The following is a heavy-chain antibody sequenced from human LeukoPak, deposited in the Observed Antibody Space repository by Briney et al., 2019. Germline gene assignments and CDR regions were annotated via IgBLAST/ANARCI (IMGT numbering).Heavy chain of an antibody. CDR1: GFTFSSYW. V-gene: IGHV3-7*01. D-gene: IGHD5-18*01. CDR2: IKQDGSEK. CDR3: ASGKWGGQLWFYFDY. J-gene: IGHJ4*02. Sequence: GGSLRLSCAASGFTFSSYWMSWVRQAPGKGLEWVANIKQDGSEKYYVDSVKGRFTISRDNAKNSLYLQMNSLRAEDTGVYYCASGKWGGQLWFYFDYWGQGTLVTVSS.